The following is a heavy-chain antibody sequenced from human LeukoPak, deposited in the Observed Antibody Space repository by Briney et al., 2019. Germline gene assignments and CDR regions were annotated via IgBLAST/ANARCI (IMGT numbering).Heavy chain of an antibody. CDR3: ARDRLASGFGELLF. D-gene: IGHD3-10*01. CDR1: GGSISSSSYY. CDR2: IYYSGST. Sequence: KASETLSLTCTVSGGSISSSSYYWGWIRQPPGKGLEWIGSIYYSGSTYYNPSLRSRVTISVDTSKNQFSLKLSSVTAADTAVYYCARDRLASGFGELLFWGQGTPVTVSS. V-gene: IGHV4-39*07. J-gene: IGHJ4*02.